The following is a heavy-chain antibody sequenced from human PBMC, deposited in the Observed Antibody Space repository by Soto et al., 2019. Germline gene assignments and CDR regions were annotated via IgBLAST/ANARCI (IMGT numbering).Heavy chain of an antibody. D-gene: IGHD3-9*01. CDR3: VHMTVRYCDWLLPN. CDR2: IYWGDVK. CDR1: GFSLDTSGALRFSFTIYFVA. V-gene: IGHV2-5*02. J-gene: IGHJ4*02. Sequence: SVRTLLNPPPILTLTCSSSGFSLDTSGALRFSFTIYFVAFGCHLQPPGKALEFVALIYWGDVKRYTPYMKSRLTITKDTSKNQVVLTMADMDPVDTATYFCVHMTVRYCDWLLPNWGPGSMVPVSS.